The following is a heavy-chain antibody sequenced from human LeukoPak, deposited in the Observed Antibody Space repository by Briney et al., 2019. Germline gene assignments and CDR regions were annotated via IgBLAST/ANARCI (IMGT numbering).Heavy chain of an antibody. CDR2: IYYTGST. CDR3: ARHVAVGETA. V-gene: IGHV4-59*08. Sequence: SETLSLTCSVSGGSITNSYWSWIRQPPGKGLEWIGYIYYTGSTTYSPSYKSRVTVSVDTSRNQISLKLTSVTAADTAVYYCARHVAVGETAWGQGILVTVFS. J-gene: IGHJ5*02. CDR1: GGSITNSY. D-gene: IGHD1-26*01.